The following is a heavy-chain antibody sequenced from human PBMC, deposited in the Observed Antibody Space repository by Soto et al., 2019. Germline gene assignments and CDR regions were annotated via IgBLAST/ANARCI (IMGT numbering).Heavy chain of an antibody. Sequence: QLQLQESGPGLVKPSQTLSLTCTVSGGSMSNGDHYWNWIRQHAVTGLAWIGYINYRGINNYNPPLKSRAVISVDTSKSQFSLKRSSVMAADMAVYYCAIDVPGAAPSGGQGTVFTFSS. V-gene: IGHV4-31*03. CDR2: INYRGIN. CDR3: AIDVPGAAPS. D-gene: IGHD2-2*01. J-gene: IGHJ4*02. CDR1: GGSMSNGDHY.